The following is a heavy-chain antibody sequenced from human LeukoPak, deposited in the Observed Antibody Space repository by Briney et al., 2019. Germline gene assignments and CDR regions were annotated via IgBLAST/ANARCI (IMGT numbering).Heavy chain of an antibody. J-gene: IGHJ4*02. V-gene: IGHV3-49*03. CDR1: GFILGDYL. Sequence: GRSLRLSCTASGFILGDYLMSWFRQAPGKGLEWIGFISGGTTEYAASVKGRFTISRDDSTSIAYLQMNSLTTEDTAVYYCSRGSGWLSVYWGQGTLVTVSS. D-gene: IGHD6-19*01. CDR3: SRGSGWLSVY. CDR2: ISGGTT.